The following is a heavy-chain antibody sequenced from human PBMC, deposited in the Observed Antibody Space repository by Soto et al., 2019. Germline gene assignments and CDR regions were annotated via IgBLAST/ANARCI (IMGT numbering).Heavy chain of an antibody. J-gene: IGHJ4*02. CDR3: ARRLHYDSGAYYY. CDR2: ISSSSSYI. D-gene: IGHD3-22*01. CDR1: GFSFGMFT. V-gene: IGHV3-21*06. Sequence: GGSRGLSCAASGFSFGMFTMTWDGQAPGKGLEWVSSISSSSSYIQYADSVKGRFTISRDNAQNAVYLQMNSLSAEDTAVYYCARRLHYDSGAYYYWGQGTRVTVSS.